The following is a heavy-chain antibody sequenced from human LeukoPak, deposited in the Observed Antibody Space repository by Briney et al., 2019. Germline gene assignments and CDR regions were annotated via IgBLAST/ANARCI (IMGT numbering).Heavy chain of an antibody. CDR2: IYYSGST. D-gene: IGHD3-22*01. CDR1: GGSISSSSYY. J-gene: IGHJ4*02. V-gene: IGHV4-39*07. CDR3: ARAMPTSMIVVE. Sequence: PSETLSLTCTVSGGSISSSSYYWGWIRQPPGKGLEWIGSIYYSGSTNYNPSLKSRVTISVVTSKNQFSLKLSSVTAADTAVYYCARAMPTSMIVVEWGQGTLVTVSS.